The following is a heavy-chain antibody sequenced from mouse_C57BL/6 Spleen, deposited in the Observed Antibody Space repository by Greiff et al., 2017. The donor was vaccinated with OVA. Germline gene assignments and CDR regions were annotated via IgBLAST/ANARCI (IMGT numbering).Heavy chain of an antibody. CDR1: GYTFTSYW. J-gene: IGHJ1*03. D-gene: IGHD2-4*01. V-gene: IGHV1-52*01. CDR2: IAPSDSET. CDR3: ARGGLRWYFDV. Sequence: VQLQQPGAELVRPGSSVKLSCKASGYTFTSYWMHWVKQRPIQGLEWIGNIAPSDSETHYNQKFKDKATLTVDKSSSTAYMQLSSLTSEDSAVYYCARGGLRWYFDVWGTGTTVTVSS.